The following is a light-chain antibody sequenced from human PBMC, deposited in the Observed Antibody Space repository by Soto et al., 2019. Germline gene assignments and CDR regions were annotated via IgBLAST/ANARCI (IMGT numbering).Light chain of an antibody. CDR1: SSDVGVYNY. CDR2: DVS. Sequence: QSALTQPRSVSGSPGQSVTISCTGTSSDVGVYNYVSWYQQHPGKAPKHMISDVSKRRSGVPDRFSGSKSGNTASLTISGLPAEGEADYYFCSSAGSYSDVFGTGTKLTVL. CDR3: CSSAGSYSDV. V-gene: IGLV2-11*01. J-gene: IGLJ1*01.